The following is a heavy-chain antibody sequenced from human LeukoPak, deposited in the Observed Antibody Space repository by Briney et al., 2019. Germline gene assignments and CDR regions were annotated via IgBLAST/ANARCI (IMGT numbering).Heavy chain of an antibody. J-gene: IGHJ4*02. CDR3: ASKVTTGY. D-gene: IGHD4-17*01. CDR2: IYSGGTT. CDR1: GLTVSSTY. V-gene: IGHV3-66*01. Sequence: GGCLRLSCVVPGLTVSSTYMSWVRQAPGKGLEWVSVIYSGGTTNYADSVKGRFIVYRDNSKNTLYLQMNSLRAEDTAVYYCASKVTTGYWGQGTLVTVSS.